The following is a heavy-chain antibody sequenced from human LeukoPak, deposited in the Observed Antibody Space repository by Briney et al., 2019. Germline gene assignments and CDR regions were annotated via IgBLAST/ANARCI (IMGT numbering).Heavy chain of an antibody. CDR3: AKRGLRHGAFDI. J-gene: IGHJ3*02. CDR2: ISGGGGST. Sequence: PGGSLRLSCAASGFTFSSSAMSWVRQAPGKGLEWLSTISGGGGSTYYADSVKGRFTISRDNSKNTLYLHMKSLRAEDTAVYYCAKRGLRHGAFDIWGQGTMVTVSS. CDR1: GFTFSSSA. V-gene: IGHV3-23*01. D-gene: IGHD6-25*01.